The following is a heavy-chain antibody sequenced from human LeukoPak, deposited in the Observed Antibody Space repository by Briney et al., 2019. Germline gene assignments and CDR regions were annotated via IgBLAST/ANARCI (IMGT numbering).Heavy chain of an antibody. J-gene: IGHJ6*02. D-gene: IGHD1-1*01. Sequence: ASVKVSCKASGYTFSDYYMCWVRRAPGQGLEWVAWINPNTGGTVSAQKFQGGVTTSSDTSISTAYMEVTRLTSDDTAVYYCARGLFDHWNYGMDVWGQGTTVTVSS. CDR2: INPNTGGT. CDR1: GYTFSDYY. CDR3: ARGLFDHWNYGMDV. V-gene: IGHV1-2*02.